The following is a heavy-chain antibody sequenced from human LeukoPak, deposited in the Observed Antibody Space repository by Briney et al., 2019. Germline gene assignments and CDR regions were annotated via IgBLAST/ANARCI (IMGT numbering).Heavy chain of an antibody. Sequence: GGSLRLSRAASGFTFSDYYMSWIRQAPGKGLEWVSYISSSSSYTNYADSVKGRFTISRDNAKNSLYLQMNSLRAEDTAVYYCARAKWLVTPFDYWGQGTLVTVSS. CDR3: ARAKWLVTPFDY. CDR2: ISSSSSYT. CDR1: GFTFSDYY. V-gene: IGHV3-11*05. D-gene: IGHD6-19*01. J-gene: IGHJ4*02.